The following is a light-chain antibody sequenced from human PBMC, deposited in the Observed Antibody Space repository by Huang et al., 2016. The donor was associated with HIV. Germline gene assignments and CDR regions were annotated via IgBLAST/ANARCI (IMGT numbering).Light chain of an antibody. J-gene: IGKJ1*01. CDR2: AAS. CDR1: QSVSSN. Sequence: EIVMTQSPATLSVSPGERATLSCRASQSVSSNLAWYQQKPGQAPRLLIYAASTRATGIPARFSGSGSGTEFTLTISSRQSEDFAVYYWQQYNNWPRTFGQGTKVEIK. V-gene: IGKV3-15*01. CDR3: QQYNNWPRT.